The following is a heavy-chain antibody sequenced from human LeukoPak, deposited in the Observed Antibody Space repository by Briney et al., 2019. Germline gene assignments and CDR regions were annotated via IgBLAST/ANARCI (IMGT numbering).Heavy chain of an antibody. CDR2: INHSGST. J-gene: IGHJ5*02. V-gene: IGHV4-34*01. D-gene: IGHD3-3*01. Sequence: SETLCLTCAVYGGSFSGYYWSRIRQPPGKGLEWIVEINHSGSTNYNPSLKSRVTISVDTSKNQFSLKLSSVTAADTAVYYCARGRLEWLSEWDNWFDPWGQGTLVTASS. CDR1: GGSFSGYY. CDR3: ARGRLEWLSEWDNWFDP.